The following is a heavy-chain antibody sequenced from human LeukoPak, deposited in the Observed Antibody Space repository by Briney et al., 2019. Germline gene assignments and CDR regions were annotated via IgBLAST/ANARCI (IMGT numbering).Heavy chain of an antibody. CDR2: IYYSGST. V-gene: IGHV4-59*08. J-gene: IGHJ6*02. D-gene: IGHD1-26*01. CDR3: ARHRYSGTSGYYYGMDV. Sequence: PSETLSLTCIVSGGSISSYYWSWIRQPPGKGLEWIGYIYYSGSTNYNPFLKSRVTISVDTSKNQFSLKLSSVTAADTAVYYCARHRYSGTSGYYYGMDVWGQGTTVTVSS. CDR1: GGSISSYY.